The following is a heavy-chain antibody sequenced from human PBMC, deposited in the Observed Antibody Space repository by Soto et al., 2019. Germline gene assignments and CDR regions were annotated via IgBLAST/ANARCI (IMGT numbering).Heavy chain of an antibody. CDR1: SGSFSGYY. CDR2: ISHSGST. Sequence: QVQLQQWGAGLLKPSETLSLRCVVNSGSFSGYYLTWIRQTPGKGLEWIVEISHSGSTNYNPSLMRRVTMSADTPKKHFSLRLSSVTAADTALYFCARDYESSGRYLPLLDYWGQGTLVTVYS. V-gene: IGHV4-34*01. D-gene: IGHD3-22*01. CDR3: ARDYESSGRYLPLLDY. J-gene: IGHJ4*02.